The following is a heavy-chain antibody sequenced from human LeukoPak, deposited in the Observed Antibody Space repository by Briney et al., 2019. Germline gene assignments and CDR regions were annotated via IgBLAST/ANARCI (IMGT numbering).Heavy chain of an antibody. CDR1: GYTFTTYY. CDR2: IYPSGGST. J-gene: IGHJ3*02. V-gene: IGHV1-46*01. Sequence: ASVKVSCKASGYTFTTYYMHWVRQAPGQGLEWMGMIYPSGGSTRNAQKFQGRVTMTRDMSTSTVYMELSSLRSEDTAVYYCARATPRDGDAFDIWGQGTMVTASS. CDR3: ARATPRDGDAFDI. D-gene: IGHD1-14*01.